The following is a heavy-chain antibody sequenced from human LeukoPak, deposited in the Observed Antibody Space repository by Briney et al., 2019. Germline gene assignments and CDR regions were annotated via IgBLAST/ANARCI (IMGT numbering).Heavy chain of an antibody. Sequence: ASVKVPCRASGYTFTNYDINWVRQATGQGLEWMGWMNPNSGNTGYAQKLQGRVTMTRNTSISTAYMELSSLRSEDTALYYCARDIAGATKGGWFDTWGQGTPVTVSS. CDR1: GYTFTNYD. CDR3: ARDIAGATKGGWFDT. J-gene: IGHJ5*02. D-gene: IGHD1-26*01. CDR2: MNPNSGNT. V-gene: IGHV1-8*01.